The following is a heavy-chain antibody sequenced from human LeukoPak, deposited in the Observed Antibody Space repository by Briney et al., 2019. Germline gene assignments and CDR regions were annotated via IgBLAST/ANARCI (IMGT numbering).Heavy chain of an antibody. CDR1: GFTFSSYA. D-gene: IGHD5-18*01. CDR3: AKPTGYSPRYYGMDV. Sequence: QPGGSLRLSCAASGFTFSSYAMSWVRQAPGKGLEWVSGISGSGGGTYFAHSVKGRFAISRDSSKNTLYLQMNSLRAEDTAVYYCAKPTGYSPRYYGMDVWGQGTTVTVSS. J-gene: IGHJ6*02. CDR2: ISGSGGGT. V-gene: IGHV3-23*01.